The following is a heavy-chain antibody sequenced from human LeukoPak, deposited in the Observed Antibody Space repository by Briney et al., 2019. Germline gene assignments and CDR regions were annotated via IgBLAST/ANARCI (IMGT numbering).Heavy chain of an antibody. CDR1: GYTFTSYG. J-gene: IGHJ4*02. CDR2: ISAYNGNT. CDR3: ARATHQVVPAAMGVDY. D-gene: IGHD2-2*01. V-gene: IGHV1-18*01. Sequence: ASVKVSCKASGYTFTSYGISWVRQAPGQGLEWMGWISAYNGNTNYAQKLQGRVTMTTDTSTSTAYMELRSLRSDDTAVYYCARATHQVVPAAMGVDYRGQGTLVTVSS.